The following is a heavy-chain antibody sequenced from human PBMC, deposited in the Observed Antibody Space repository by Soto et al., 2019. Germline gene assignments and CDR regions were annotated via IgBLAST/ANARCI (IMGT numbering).Heavy chain of an antibody. CDR3: ARQPNYDFLTGYSYWYFYL. J-gene: IGHJ2*01. V-gene: IGHV5-51*01. CDR2: IYPGDSDT. CDR1: GYSFTSYW. Sequence: EVQLVQSGAEVKKPGESLKISCKGSGYSFTSYWIGWVRQMPGKGLEWMGIIYPGDSDTRYSPSFQGQVTISADKSIRTAYLQWSSLKASDTAMYYCARQPNYDFLTGYSYWYFYLWGRGTLVTVSS. D-gene: IGHD3-9*01.